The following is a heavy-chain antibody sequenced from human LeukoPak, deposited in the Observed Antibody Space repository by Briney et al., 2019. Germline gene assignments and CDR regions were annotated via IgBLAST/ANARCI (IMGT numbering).Heavy chain of an antibody. Sequence: GGSLRLSCAASGFTFSSYAMSWVRQAPGKGLEWVSAISGSGGSTYYADSVKGRFTISRDNSKNTLYLQMNSLRAEDTAVYYCAAFPAGYCSSTSCYSDYWGQGTLVTVSS. D-gene: IGHD2-2*02. CDR1: GFTFSSYA. CDR2: ISGSGGST. J-gene: IGHJ4*02. CDR3: AAFPAGYCSSTSCYSDY. V-gene: IGHV3-23*01.